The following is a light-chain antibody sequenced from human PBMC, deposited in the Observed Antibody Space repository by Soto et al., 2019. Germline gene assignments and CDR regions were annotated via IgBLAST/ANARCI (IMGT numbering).Light chain of an antibody. CDR1: GSNIGADYA. Sequence: QSVLTQSPSVSGAPGQRVTLSCTGSGSNIGADYAVHWYQQLPGTAPKLLIFNNINRPSGVPGRFSASKSGTSATLAITGLQAEDEADYYCSSYTSSSTLVVFGGGTKLTVL. CDR2: NNI. CDR3: SSYTSSSTLVV. J-gene: IGLJ2*01. V-gene: IGLV1-40*01.